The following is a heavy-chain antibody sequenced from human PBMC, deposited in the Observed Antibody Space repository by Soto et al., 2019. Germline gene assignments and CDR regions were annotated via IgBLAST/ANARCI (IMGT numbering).Heavy chain of an antibody. D-gene: IGHD4-17*01. CDR1: GGSISSGGYY. Sequence: QVQLQESGPGLVKPSQTLSLTCTVSGGSISSGGYYWSWIRQHPGKGLEWIAYIYYSGRTYYNPSLKNRVTISVDTSKFQFSLKRSSVSAADTAVYYGARVDYGGNEYYFDYWGQGALVTVAS. CDR2: IYYSGRT. V-gene: IGHV4-31*03. CDR3: ARVDYGGNEYYFDY. J-gene: IGHJ4*02.